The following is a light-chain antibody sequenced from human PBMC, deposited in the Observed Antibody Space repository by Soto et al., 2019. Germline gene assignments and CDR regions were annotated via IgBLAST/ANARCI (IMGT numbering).Light chain of an antibody. Sequence: DIVMTQSPDSLVVSLGERATINCKSSQSVLYSSNNKNYLVWYQQKPGQPPKLLIYWASTRESGVPDRFSGRGSGTDFTLTISNLQAEDVAVYYCQQYYNTPYTFGQGTKLEIK. CDR3: QQYYNTPYT. CDR2: WAS. CDR1: QSVLYSSNNKNY. J-gene: IGKJ2*01. V-gene: IGKV4-1*01.